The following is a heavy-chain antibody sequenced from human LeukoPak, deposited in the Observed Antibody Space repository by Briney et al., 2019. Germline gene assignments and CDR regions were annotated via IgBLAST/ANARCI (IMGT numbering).Heavy chain of an antibody. J-gene: IGHJ6*02. CDR3: AKDLDTAMVTPMDNYYYGMDV. CDR2: ISYDGSNK. Sequence: PGGSLRLSCAASGFTFSSYGMHWVRQAPGKGLEWVAVISYDGSNKYYADSVKGRFTISRDNSKNTLYLQMNSLRAEDTAVYYCAKDLDTAMVTPMDNYYYGMDVWGQGTTVTVSS. D-gene: IGHD5-18*01. V-gene: IGHV3-30*18. CDR1: GFTFSSYG.